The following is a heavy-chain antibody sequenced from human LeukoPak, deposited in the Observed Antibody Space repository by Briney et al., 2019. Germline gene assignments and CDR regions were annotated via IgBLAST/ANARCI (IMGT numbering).Heavy chain of an antibody. CDR3: ARDRPTGSSRLFVVQ. J-gene: IGHJ4*02. D-gene: IGHD3-10*01. Sequence: PGGSLRLSCTASGFSSSSFAMTWARRAPGKGLEWLASMSSGGTYIYYADSGRGRFTISRDNTENSLYLAMNNLRVEDTAIYYCARDRPTGSSRLFVVQWGQGTPVIVSS. CDR2: MSSGGTYI. V-gene: IGHV3-21*01. CDR1: GFSSSSFA.